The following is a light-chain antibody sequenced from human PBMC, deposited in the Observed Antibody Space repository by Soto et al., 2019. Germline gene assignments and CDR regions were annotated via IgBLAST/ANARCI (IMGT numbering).Light chain of an antibody. CDR1: QSISSW. Sequence: DIPMTQSPATLSASVADRVTLPCRASQSISSWLAWCQQKPGKAPKLLISKASILQSGVPSRFSGSKSGTEFTLTISSLQADDFATYYCQQYRSYWTFGQGTKVDI. CDR3: QQYRSYWT. V-gene: IGKV1-5*03. J-gene: IGKJ1*01. CDR2: KAS.